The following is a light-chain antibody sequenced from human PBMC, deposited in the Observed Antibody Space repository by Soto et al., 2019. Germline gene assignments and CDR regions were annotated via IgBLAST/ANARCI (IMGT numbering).Light chain of an antibody. Sequence: EIVVSQSPCTLSLSPGERATLSCRASQSVSSSYLAWYQQKPGQAPRLLIYGASTRATGIPARFSGSGSGTEFTLTISSLQSEDFAVYYCQQYNNWPPWTFGQGTKVDIK. V-gene: IGKV3-15*01. CDR1: QSVSSSY. CDR3: QQYNNWPPWT. J-gene: IGKJ1*01. CDR2: GAS.